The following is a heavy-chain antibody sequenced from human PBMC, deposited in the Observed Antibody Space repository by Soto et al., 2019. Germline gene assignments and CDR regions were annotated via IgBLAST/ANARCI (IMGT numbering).Heavy chain of an antibody. V-gene: IGHV1-18*01. CDR3: ARFPSGTSSIYYYYMEG. Sequence: QVQLVQSGAEVKKPGVSVKDSCKASGYTFTSYGISWVRQAPGQGHERMGWISAYNGKTNYAQKLQGRGTMTTDTSTSTAYMELRSLRSDDTAVYYGARFPSGTSSIYYYYMEGWGKGTTGTGSS. CDR2: ISAYNGKT. CDR1: GYTFTSYG. D-gene: IGHD1-1*01. J-gene: IGHJ6*03.